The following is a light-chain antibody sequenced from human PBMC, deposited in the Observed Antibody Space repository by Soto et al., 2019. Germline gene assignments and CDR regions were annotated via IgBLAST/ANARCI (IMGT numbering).Light chain of an antibody. Sequence: EIVMTQSPATLSVSPGERATLSCRASQSVNSNLAWYQQKPGQAPRLLIYGASTRATGIPARFSGSGSGTEFTLTISSLQSEDFAVYYCHQYNNWPPRTFGQGTKVEIK. CDR3: HQYNNWPPRT. J-gene: IGKJ1*01. CDR1: QSVNSN. CDR2: GAS. V-gene: IGKV3-15*01.